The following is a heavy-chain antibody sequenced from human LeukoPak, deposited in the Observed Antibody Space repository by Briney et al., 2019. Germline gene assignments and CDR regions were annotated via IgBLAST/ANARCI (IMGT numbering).Heavy chain of an antibody. CDR2: IKQDGSEK. CDR3: ARDRLTLFDY. J-gene: IGHJ4*02. CDR1: GFTFSSHW. V-gene: IGHV3-7*01. D-gene: IGHD1-14*01. Sequence: PGGSLRLSCAASGFTFSSHWMSWVRQAPGKGLEWVANIKQDGSEKYYVDSVKGRFTISRDNAKNSLYLQMNSLRAEDTAVYYCARDRLTLFDYWGQGTLVTVSS.